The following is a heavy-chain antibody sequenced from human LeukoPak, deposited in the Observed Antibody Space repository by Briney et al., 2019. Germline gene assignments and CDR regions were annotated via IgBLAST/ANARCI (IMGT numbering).Heavy chain of an antibody. CDR3: ALRGGYTSGWYMRDYYMDV. D-gene: IGHD6-19*01. Sequence: GGSLRLSCAASGFTFSSFEMNWVRQAPGKGLEWVPYISSSSSTIYYADSVKGRFTISRDNAKNSLYLQMNSLRAEDTAVYYCALRGGYTSGWYMRDYYMDVWGKGTTVTVSS. V-gene: IGHV3-48*01. J-gene: IGHJ6*03. CDR1: GFTFSSFE. CDR2: ISSSSSTI.